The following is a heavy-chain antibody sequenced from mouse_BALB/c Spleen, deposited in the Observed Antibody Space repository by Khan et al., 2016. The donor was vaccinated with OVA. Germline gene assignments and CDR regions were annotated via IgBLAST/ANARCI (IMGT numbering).Heavy chain of an antibody. CDR2: IDHPNGNT. CDR1: GLNIKDTY. J-gene: IGHJ2*01. D-gene: IGHD1-3*01. V-gene: IGHV14-3*02. CDR3: ARMAIK. Sequence: VQLKQSGAELVKSGDKVKLSCTASGLNIKDTYMHWLKQWSEQGMVWIGRIDHPNGNTKYDPKFQGKATITADNYPNTAYLQLSSMTSEDTAIYYCARMAIKWGQGTTLTVSS.